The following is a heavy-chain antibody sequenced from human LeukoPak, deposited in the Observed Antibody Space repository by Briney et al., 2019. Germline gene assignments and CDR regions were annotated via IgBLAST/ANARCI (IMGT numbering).Heavy chain of an antibody. Sequence: GASVKVSCKASGNTFSSYFIHWVRQAPGHGLEWMGIISPSGGTTSYAQEFQGRVTMTRDTSTSTVYMELSSLRSEDTAIYYCACSSAWSRQIDYWGQGTLVTVSS. D-gene: IGHD6-19*01. CDR1: GNTFSSYF. CDR3: ACSSAWSRQIDY. CDR2: ISPSGGTT. V-gene: IGHV1-46*01. J-gene: IGHJ4*02.